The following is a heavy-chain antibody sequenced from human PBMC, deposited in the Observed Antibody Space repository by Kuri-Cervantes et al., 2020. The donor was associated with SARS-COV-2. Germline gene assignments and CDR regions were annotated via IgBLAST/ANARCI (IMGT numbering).Heavy chain of an antibody. CDR3: ASLYFDSSGYPRLHAMDV. D-gene: IGHD3-22*01. V-gene: IGHV1-3*01. CDR2: INAGNGNT. Sequence: ASVKVSCKASGYTFISYAIHWVRQAPGQRLEWMGWINAGNGNTKYSQKFQGRVTITRDTSASTAYMELSSLRSEDTAVYYCASLYFDSSGYPRLHAMDVWGQGTAVTVSS. CDR1: GYTFISYA. J-gene: IGHJ6*02.